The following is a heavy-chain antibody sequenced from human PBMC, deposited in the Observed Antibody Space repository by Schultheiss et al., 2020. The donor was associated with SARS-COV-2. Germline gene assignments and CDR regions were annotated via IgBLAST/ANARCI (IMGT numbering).Heavy chain of an antibody. Sequence: GGSLRLSCAASGFTFSSYSMNWVRQAPGKGLEWVSSISSSSSYIYYADSVKGRFTISRDNAKNSLYLQMNSLRAEDTAVYYCAKGSIAATHFDPWGQGTLVTVSS. J-gene: IGHJ5*02. CDR2: ISSSSSYI. CDR3: AKGSIAATHFDP. CDR1: GFTFSSYS. D-gene: IGHD6-13*01. V-gene: IGHV3-21*04.